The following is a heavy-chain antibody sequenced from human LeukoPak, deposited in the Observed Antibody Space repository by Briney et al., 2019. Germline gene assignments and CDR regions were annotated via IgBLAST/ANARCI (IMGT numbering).Heavy chain of an antibody. CDR1: GGSISSYY. CDR2: IYYSGST. D-gene: IGHD2-2*01. J-gene: IGHJ4*02. CDR3: ARRIGSTFDY. Sequence: SETLSLTCTVSGGSISSYYWSWIRQPPGKGLEWIGYIYYSGSTNYTPSLKSRVTISVDTSKNQFSLKLSSVTAADTAVYYCARRIGSTFDYWGQGTLVTVSS. V-gene: IGHV4-59*08.